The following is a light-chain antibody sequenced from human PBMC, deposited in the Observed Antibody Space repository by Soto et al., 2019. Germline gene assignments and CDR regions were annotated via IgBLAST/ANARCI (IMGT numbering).Light chain of an antibody. V-gene: IGLV2-14*01. J-gene: IGLJ1*01. Sequence: QSVLTQPASVSGSPGQSIAISCTGTSSDVGGYNYVSWYQQQPGKAPKLIIYDVSSRPSGVSNRFSGSKSGNTASLTISGLQAEDEADYYCSSYTSSSTAVFGSGTNVTVL. CDR2: DVS. CDR1: SSDVGGYNY. CDR3: SSYTSSSTAV.